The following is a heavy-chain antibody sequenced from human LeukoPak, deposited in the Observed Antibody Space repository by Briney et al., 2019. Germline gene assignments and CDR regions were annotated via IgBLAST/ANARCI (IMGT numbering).Heavy chain of an antibody. CDR1: GGTFSSYA. Sequence: SVKVSCKASGGTFSSYAISWVRQAPGQGLEWMGGIIPIFGTANYAQKFQGRVTITADESTSTAYMELSSLRSEDTAVYYCARGRYYYDSSGYLLDYWGQGTLVTVSS. J-gene: IGHJ4*02. CDR3: ARGRYYYDSSGYLLDY. D-gene: IGHD3-22*01. CDR2: IIPIFGTA. V-gene: IGHV1-69*13.